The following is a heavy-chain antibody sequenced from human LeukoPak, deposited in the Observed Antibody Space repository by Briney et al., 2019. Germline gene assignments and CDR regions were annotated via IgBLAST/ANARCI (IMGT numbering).Heavy chain of an antibody. CDR1: GFTFSSYA. CDR3: ATREDRIVGDY. J-gene: IGHJ4*02. CDR2: ISGSGGST. V-gene: IGHV3-23*01. D-gene: IGHD1-26*01. Sequence: GGSLRLSCAASGFTFSSYAMSWVRQAPGKGLEWVSAISGSGGSTYYADSVKGRFTISRDNSKNTLYLQMNSLRAEGTAVYYCATREDRIVGDYWGQGTLVTVSS.